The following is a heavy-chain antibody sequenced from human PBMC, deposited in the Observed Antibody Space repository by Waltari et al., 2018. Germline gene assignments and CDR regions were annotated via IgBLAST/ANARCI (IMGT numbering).Heavy chain of an antibody. V-gene: IGHV3-30*02. CDR3: AKDEYGSGSHDAFDI. CDR2: RRSDGSNK. D-gene: IGHD3-10*01. Sequence: QVQLVESGGGVVQPGGSLRLSCAASGFTFSSYGLHWVRQAPGKGLEWVAFRRSDGSNKYYADSVKGRFTISRDNSKNTLYLQMNSLRAEDTAVYYCAKDEYGSGSHDAFDIWGQGTMVTVSS. CDR1: GFTFSSYG. J-gene: IGHJ3*02.